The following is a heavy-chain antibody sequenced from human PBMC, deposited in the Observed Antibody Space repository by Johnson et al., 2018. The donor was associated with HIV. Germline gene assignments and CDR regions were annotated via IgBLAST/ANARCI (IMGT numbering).Heavy chain of an antibody. CDR2: IYAGGNI. V-gene: IGHV3-66*02. Sequence: VHLVESGGGLIQSGGSLRLSCAASGFTVSSNYMSWVRQAPGKGLEWVSIIYAGGNIYYADSVKGRFTSSRDNSKNTLYLQMNSLRAEDTAVYYCARVRQLGRGDAFDIWGQGTMVTVSS. J-gene: IGHJ3*02. CDR1: GFTVSSNY. D-gene: IGHD6-6*01. CDR3: ARVRQLGRGDAFDI.